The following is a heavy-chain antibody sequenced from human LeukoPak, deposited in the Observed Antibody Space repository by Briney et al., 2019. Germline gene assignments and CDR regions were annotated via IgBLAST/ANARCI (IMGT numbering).Heavy chain of an antibody. V-gene: IGHV1-24*01. D-gene: IGHD3-3*01. CDR3: ATPTFFGVVISAFHI. CDR2: FDPEDGEG. Sequence: GASVKVSCKVSGYTLTELPMHWVRQAPGKGLEWMGGFDPEDGEGFYAQKFQGRVTMTEDTSTDTAYMELSSLRSEDTAVCYCATPTFFGVVISAFHIWGQGTKVTVSS. CDR1: GYTLTELP. J-gene: IGHJ3*02.